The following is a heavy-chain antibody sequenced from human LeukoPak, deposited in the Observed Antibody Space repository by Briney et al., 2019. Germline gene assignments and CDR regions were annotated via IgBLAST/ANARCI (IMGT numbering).Heavy chain of an antibody. CDR3: ARAWLRRKYYYYMDV. CDR2: ISGFNGHT. CDR1: GYTFSIYG. J-gene: IGHJ6*03. V-gene: IGHV1-18*04. Sequence: ASVKVSCKASGYTFSIYGMSWVRQAPGHGLEWMGWISGFNGHTKYSQKSQGRVTMTTDTSTSTAYMEVRSLRSDDTAVYYCARAWLRRKYYYYMDVWGKGTTVTVSS. D-gene: IGHD5-12*01.